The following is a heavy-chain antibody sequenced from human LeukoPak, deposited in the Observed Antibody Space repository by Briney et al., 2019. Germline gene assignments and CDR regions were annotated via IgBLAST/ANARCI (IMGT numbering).Heavy chain of an antibody. J-gene: IGHJ4*02. CDR1: GFTFSSYG. Sequence: PGGSLRLSCAASGFTFSSYGMHWVRQAPGEGLEWVAVISYDGSNKYYADSVKGRFTISRDNSKNTLYLQMNSLRAEDTAVYYCAKDQSADSSGYYSPFDYWGQGTLVTVSS. CDR3: AKDQSADSSGYYSPFDY. D-gene: IGHD3-22*01. CDR2: ISYDGSNK. V-gene: IGHV3-30*18.